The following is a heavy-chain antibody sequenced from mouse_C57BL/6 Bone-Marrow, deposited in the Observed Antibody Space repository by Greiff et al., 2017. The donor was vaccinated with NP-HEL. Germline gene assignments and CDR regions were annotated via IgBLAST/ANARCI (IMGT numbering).Heavy chain of an antibody. CDR3: ANWDPPYAMDY. Sequence: VQLQQPGAELVKPGASVKLSCKASGYTFTSYWMHWVKQRPGQGLAWIGMIHPNRGSTNYNEKFKSTATLTVDKSSSTASMQLSSLTSEDSAVDYCANWDPPYAMDYWGQGTSVTVSS. J-gene: IGHJ4*01. D-gene: IGHD4-1*01. CDR2: IHPNRGST. V-gene: IGHV1-64*01. CDR1: GYTFTSYW.